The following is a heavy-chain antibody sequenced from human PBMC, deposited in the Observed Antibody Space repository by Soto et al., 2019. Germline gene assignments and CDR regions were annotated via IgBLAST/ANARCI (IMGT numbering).Heavy chain of an antibody. CDR2: TSYGGDHD. J-gene: IGHJ5*02. V-gene: IGHV3-33*08. D-gene: IGHD2-15*01. CDR1: GFSFNTYD. CDR3: VYFCARRQLVASFDL. Sequence: LSLTCAVSGFSFNTYDMHSCRQPPGKGLEWVAGTSYGGDHDYYEDSVKGRFTISRDNSIKTLYLQMNTLRAEDTAIYYFVYFCARRQLVASFDLWGQGTLVTVSS.